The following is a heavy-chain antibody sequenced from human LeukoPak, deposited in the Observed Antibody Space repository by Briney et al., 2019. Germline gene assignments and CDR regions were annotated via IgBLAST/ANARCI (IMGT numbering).Heavy chain of an antibody. V-gene: IGHV3-48*01. Sequence: GRSLRLSCAASGFTFSSYSMNWVRQAPGKGLEWVSYISSSSSTIYYADSVKGRFTISRDNAKNSLYLQMNSLRAEDTAVYYCARDLGLRWRPAEYFQHWGQGTLVTVSS. CDR3: ARDLGLRWRPAEYFQH. D-gene: IGHD4-23*01. J-gene: IGHJ1*01. CDR2: ISSSSSTI. CDR1: GFTFSSYS.